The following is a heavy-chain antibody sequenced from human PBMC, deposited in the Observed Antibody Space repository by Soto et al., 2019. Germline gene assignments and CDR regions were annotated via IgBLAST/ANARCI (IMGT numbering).Heavy chain of an antibody. J-gene: IGHJ6*02. Sequence: SVKVSCKASGGTFSSYATSWVRQAPGQGLEWMGGIIPIFGTANYAQKFQGRVTITADESTSTAYMELSSLRSEDTAVYYCARRCSSTSCSPNYGGMDVWGQGTTVTVSS. CDR1: GGTFSSYA. V-gene: IGHV1-69*13. CDR3: ARRCSSTSCSPNYGGMDV. D-gene: IGHD2-2*01. CDR2: IIPIFGTA.